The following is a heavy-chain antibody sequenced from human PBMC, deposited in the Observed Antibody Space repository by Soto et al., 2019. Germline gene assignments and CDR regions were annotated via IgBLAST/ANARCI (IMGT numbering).Heavy chain of an antibody. CDR1: GYSISSGSS. D-gene: IGHD1-1*01. V-gene: IGHV4-38-2*01. J-gene: IGHJ4*02. Sequence: SETLSLTCAVPGYSISSGSSWGWIRQPPGRGLEWIGTIYHSGSIYYDPSLKSRVAMSVDTSRNQFSLNLNSVTAADTAVYYCARVNFRNNWHDPHFDYWGLGILVTVSS. CDR3: ARVNFRNNWHDPHFDY. CDR2: IYHSGSI.